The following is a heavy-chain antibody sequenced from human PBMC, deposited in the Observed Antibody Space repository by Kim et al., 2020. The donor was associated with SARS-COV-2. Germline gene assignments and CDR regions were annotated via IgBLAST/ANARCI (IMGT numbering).Heavy chain of an antibody. J-gene: IGHJ3*02. CDR1: GFTFSSYW. CDR2: IHSDGIST. Sequence: GGSLRLSCAASGFTFSSYWMHWVRQAPGKGLVWVSRIHSDGISTNYADSVKGRFTISRDNAKNTLYLQMNSLRAEDTAVYYCARDFDIWGQGTMVTVSS. CDR3: ARDFDI. V-gene: IGHV3-74*01.